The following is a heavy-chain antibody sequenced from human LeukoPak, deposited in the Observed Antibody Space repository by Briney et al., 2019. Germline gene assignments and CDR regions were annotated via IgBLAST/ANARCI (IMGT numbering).Heavy chain of an antibody. CDR1: GFTVSSKY. J-gene: IGHJ4*02. CDR3: ARDDYDSNGYYLFDC. CDR2: IYSTGDT. D-gene: IGHD3-22*01. Sequence: PGGSLRLSCAVSGFTVSSKYMSWVRQAPGKGLGWVSVIYSTGDTRYADSVKGRFTISRDNSKNTLYLQMDSLRAEDTAVYYCARDDYDSNGYYLFDCWGQGTLVTVSS. V-gene: IGHV3-66*01.